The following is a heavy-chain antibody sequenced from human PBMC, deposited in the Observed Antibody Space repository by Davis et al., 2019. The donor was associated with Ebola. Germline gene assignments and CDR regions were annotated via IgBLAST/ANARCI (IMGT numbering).Heavy chain of an antibody. Sequence: PSETLSLTCTVSGDSITSSSHYWAWIRQPPGKGLEWIGYIYYSGSTDYNPSLKSRVTISVDTSKNQFSLKLSSVTAADTAVYYCARFTWCSSTSCYYYYGMDVWGQGTTVTVSS. CDR2: IYYSGST. D-gene: IGHD2-2*01. J-gene: IGHJ6*02. CDR3: ARFTWCSSTSCYYYYGMDV. CDR1: GDSITSSSHY. V-gene: IGHV4-61*05.